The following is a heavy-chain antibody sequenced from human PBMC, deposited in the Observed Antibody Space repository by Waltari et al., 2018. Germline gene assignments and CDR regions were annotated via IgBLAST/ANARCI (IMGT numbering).Heavy chain of an antibody. CDR2: ISGSGGST. CDR1: GFTFSSYA. CDR3: ARLGLNGAARGLRYPDY. D-gene: IGHD6-6*01. V-gene: IGHV3-23*01. Sequence: EVQLLESGGGLVQPGGSLRLSCAASGFTFSSYAMSWVRQAPGKGLEWVSAISGSGGSTYYADSVKGRFTISRDNSKNTLYLQMNSLRAEDTAVYYCARLGLNGAARGLRYPDYWGQGTLVTVSS. J-gene: IGHJ4*02.